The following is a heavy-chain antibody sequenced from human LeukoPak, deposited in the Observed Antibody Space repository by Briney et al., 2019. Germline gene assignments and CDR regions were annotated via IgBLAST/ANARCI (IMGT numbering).Heavy chain of an antibody. V-gene: IGHV3-53*05. Sequence: GGSLRLSCAASGFTVSSNYMSWVRQAPGKGLEWVSVIYSGGSTYYADSVKGRFTISRDNSKNTLYLQMNSLRAEDTAVYYCARENIAAAGNYFDYWGQGTLVTVSS. J-gene: IGHJ4*02. CDR3: ARENIAAAGNYFDY. D-gene: IGHD6-13*01. CDR1: GFTVSSNY. CDR2: IYSGGST.